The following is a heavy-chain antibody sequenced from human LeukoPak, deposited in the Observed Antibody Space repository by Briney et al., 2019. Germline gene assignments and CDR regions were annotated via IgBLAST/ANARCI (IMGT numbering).Heavy chain of an antibody. CDR3: ARPYDFWSGYFSFDY. V-gene: IGHV5-51*01. J-gene: IGHJ4*02. CDR2: IYPGDSDT. Sequence: GESLKISCINSGYRFSSYWIGWVRQMPGKGLEWMGIIYPGDSDTRYNPSFQGQVTISADKSISTAYLQWSSLKASDTAMYYCARPYDFWSGYFSFDYWGQGTLVTVSS. D-gene: IGHD3-3*01. CDR1: GYRFSSYW.